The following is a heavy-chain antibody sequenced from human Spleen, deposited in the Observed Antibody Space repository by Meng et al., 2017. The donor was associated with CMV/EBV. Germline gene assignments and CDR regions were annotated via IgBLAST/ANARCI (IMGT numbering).Heavy chain of an antibody. J-gene: IGHJ4*02. D-gene: IGHD3-9*01. V-gene: IGHV3-7*03. Sequence: LSLTCAASGFTFSNYWMSWVRQAPGKGLEWVANINQDGSDKYYVDSVKGRFTISRDNAKNSLYLQLSSLRDEDTAVYYCVRDTDWGLFDSWGQGTLVTVSS. CDR3: VRDTDWGLFDS. CDR1: GFTFSNYW. CDR2: INQDGSDK.